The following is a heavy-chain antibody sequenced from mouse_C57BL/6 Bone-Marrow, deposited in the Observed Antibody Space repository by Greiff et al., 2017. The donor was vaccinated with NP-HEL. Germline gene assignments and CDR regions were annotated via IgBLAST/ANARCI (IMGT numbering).Heavy chain of an antibody. J-gene: IGHJ2*01. V-gene: IGHV1-64*01. CDR2: IHPNSGST. D-gene: IGHD1-1*01. CDR1: GYTFTSYW. CDR3: TNYYGSSYDY. Sequence: QVQLKQPGAELVKPGASVKLSCKASGYTFTSYWMHWVKQRPGQGLEWIGMIHPNSGSTNYNEKFKIKATLTVDKSSSTAYMQLSSLTSEDSAVYYCTNYYGSSYDYWGQGTTLTVSS.